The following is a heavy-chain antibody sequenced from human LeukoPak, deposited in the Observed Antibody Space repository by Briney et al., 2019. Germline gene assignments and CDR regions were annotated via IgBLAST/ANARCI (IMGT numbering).Heavy chain of an antibody. CDR1: GYTFTSYG. CDR2: IIPIFGTA. CDR3: ARAVNHMNYDILTGYSAPPWFDP. V-gene: IGHV1-69*13. D-gene: IGHD3-9*01. J-gene: IGHJ5*02. Sequence: SVKVSCKASGYTFTSYGISWVRQAPGQGLEWMGGIIPIFGTANYAQKFQGRVTITADESTSTAYMELSDLRSEDTAVYYCARAVNHMNYDILTGYSAPPWFDPWGQGTLVTVSS.